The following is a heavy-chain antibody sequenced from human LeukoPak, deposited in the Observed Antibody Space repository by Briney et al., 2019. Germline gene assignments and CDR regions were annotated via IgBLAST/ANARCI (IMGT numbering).Heavy chain of an antibody. V-gene: IGHV3-53*01. CDR1: GFTVRSNY. D-gene: IGHD6-13*01. CDR2: IYSGGST. J-gene: IGHJ3*02. Sequence: PGGSLRLSRAASGFTVRSNYMSWVRQAPGKGLEWVSVIYSGGSTYYADSVKGRFTISRDNSKNTLYLQMNSLRAEDTAVYYCARHSSSWYFAFDIWGQGTMVTVSS. CDR3: ARHSSSWYFAFDI.